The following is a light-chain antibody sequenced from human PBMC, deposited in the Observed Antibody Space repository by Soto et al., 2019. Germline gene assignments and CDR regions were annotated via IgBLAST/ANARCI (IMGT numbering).Light chain of an antibody. J-gene: IGLJ1*01. CDR2: DIS. CDR1: TYDVGDYKY. CDR3: CSYAGSYSDV. V-gene: IGLV2-11*01. Sequence: QSALTQPRSVSGSPGQSVTISCTGTTYDVGDYKYVSWYRQHPGKAPKLMTYDISERPSGVPDRFSGSKSGNTASLTISGLQAEDEADYYCCSYAGSYSDVFGTGTKVTVL.